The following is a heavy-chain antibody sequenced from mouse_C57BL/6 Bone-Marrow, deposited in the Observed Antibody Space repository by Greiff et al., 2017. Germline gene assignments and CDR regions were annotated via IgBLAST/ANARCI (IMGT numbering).Heavy chain of an antibody. CDR1: GFTFSSYA. CDR3: ARDDESFLYYAMDY. V-gene: IGHV5-4*01. Sequence: VQLKESGGGLVKPGGSLKLSCAASGFTFSSYAMSWVRQTPEKRLEWVATISDGGSYTYYPDNVKGRFTIYRDNAKNNLYLQMSHLKSEDTAMYYCARDDESFLYYAMDYWGQGTSVTVSS. J-gene: IGHJ4*01. CDR2: ISDGGSYT. D-gene: IGHD1-3*01.